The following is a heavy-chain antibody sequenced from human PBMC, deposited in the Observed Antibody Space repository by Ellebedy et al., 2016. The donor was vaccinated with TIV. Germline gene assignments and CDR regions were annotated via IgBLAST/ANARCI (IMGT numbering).Heavy chain of an antibody. Sequence: SVKVSCKASGGTFRSYAISWVRQAPGQGLEWMGGIIAIFDTANYAQKFQGRVTITADESTSTAYMELSSLRSEDTAVYYCARDTHYYVQYLQHWGQGTLVTVSS. J-gene: IGHJ1*01. D-gene: IGHD3-10*02. CDR2: IIAIFDTA. CDR1: GGTFRSYA. CDR3: ARDTHYYVQYLQH. V-gene: IGHV1-69*13.